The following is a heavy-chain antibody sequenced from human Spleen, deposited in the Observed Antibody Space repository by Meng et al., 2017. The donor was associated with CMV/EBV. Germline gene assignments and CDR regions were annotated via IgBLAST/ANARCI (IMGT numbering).Heavy chain of an antibody. CDR3: ARAAYSYGGGVDY. CDR2: ISNSGKTI. Sequence: GESLKISCAASGFTFNNYWMTWVRQAPGKGLEWVSYISNSGKTIDYADSVKGRFTISRDNAKNSLNLQMKSLRAEDTAVYFCARAAYSYGGGVDYWGQGTLVTVSS. CDR1: GFTFNNYW. J-gene: IGHJ4*02. V-gene: IGHV3-48*04. D-gene: IGHD5-18*01.